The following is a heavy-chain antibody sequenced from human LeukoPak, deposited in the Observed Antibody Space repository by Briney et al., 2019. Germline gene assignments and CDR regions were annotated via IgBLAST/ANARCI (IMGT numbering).Heavy chain of an antibody. D-gene: IGHD2-2*01. CDR1: GFTFSSYA. CDR3: AKSDCSSTSCSLHY. Sequence: GGSLRLSCAASGFTFSSYAMSWVRQAPGMGLEWVSAISGSGGSTYYADSVKGRFTISRDNSKNTLYLQMNSLRAEDTAVYYCAKSDCSSTSCSLHYWGQGPLVTVSS. V-gene: IGHV3-23*01. CDR2: ISGSGGST. J-gene: IGHJ4*02.